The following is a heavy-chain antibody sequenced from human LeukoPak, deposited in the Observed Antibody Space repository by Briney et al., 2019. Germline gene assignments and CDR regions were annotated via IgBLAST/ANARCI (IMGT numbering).Heavy chain of an antibody. Sequence: GGSLRLSCAASGFTFSSYSMNWVRQAPGKGLEWVSSISSSSSYIYYADSVKGRFTTSRDNSKNTLFLQMNSLRAEDTAIYYCAKYGPQDSGSSHFDYWGQGALVTVSS. V-gene: IGHV3-21*04. J-gene: IGHJ4*02. CDR3: AKYGPQDSGSSHFDY. CDR2: ISSSSSYI. D-gene: IGHD1-26*01. CDR1: GFTFSSYS.